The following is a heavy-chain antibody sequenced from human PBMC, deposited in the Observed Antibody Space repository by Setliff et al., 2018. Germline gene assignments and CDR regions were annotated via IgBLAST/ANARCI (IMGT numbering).Heavy chain of an antibody. Sequence: KPSETLSLTCTASGGSISTDHYYWGWIRQPPGKGLEWIGSIDYTGNTWHNPSLKSRVTISVDTSKNQFSLNLSSVTGADTAVYYCARRQYYDSSGYYYEPPLPFDYWGQGTLVTVSS. V-gene: IGHV4-39*01. CDR2: IDYTGNT. J-gene: IGHJ4*02. D-gene: IGHD3-22*01. CDR3: ARRQYYDSSGYYYEPPLPFDY. CDR1: GGSISTDHYY.